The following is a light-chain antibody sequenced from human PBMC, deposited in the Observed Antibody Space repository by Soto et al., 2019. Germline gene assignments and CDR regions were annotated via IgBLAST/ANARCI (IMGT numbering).Light chain of an antibody. CDR3: QQYHTWPIT. CDR2: GAS. V-gene: IGKV3-15*01. Sequence: DIVMMQSPATLSVAPGERVTFSCRASQGVSRKLAWYQHKPGQAPRLLISGASTGATGIPARFSGSGSGTEFTLTISSLQSEDCAIYYCQQYHTWPITFGGGTKVEIK. CDR1: QGVSRK. J-gene: IGKJ4*01.